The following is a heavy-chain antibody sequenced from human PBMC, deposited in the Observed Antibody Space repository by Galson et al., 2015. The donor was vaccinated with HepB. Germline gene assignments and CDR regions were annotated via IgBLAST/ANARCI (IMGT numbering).Heavy chain of an antibody. D-gene: IGHD3-3*01. V-gene: IGHV3-11*06. CDR3: ARMTYYDFWSGYYTGAFDI. J-gene: IGHJ3*02. Sequence: SLRLSCAASGFTFSDYYMSWIRQAPGKGLEWVSYISSSSSYTNYADSVKGRFTISRDNAKNSLYLQMNSLRAEDTAVYYCARMTYYDFWSGYYTGAFDIWGQGTMVTVSS. CDR2: ISSSSSYT. CDR1: GFTFSDYY.